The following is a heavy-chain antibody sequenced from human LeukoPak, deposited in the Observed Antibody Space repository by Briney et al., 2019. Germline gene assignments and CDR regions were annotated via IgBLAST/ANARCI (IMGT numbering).Heavy chain of an antibody. V-gene: IGHV3-21*01. Sequence: PGGSLRLSCAASGFTFSSYSMNWVRQAPGKGLEWVSSISSSSSYIYYAGSVKGRFTISRDNAKNSLYLQMNSLRAEDTAVYYCASEPAVRGVISHDYWGQGTLVTVSS. J-gene: IGHJ4*02. D-gene: IGHD3-10*01. CDR2: ISSSSSYI. CDR3: ASEPAVRGVISHDY. CDR1: GFTFSSYS.